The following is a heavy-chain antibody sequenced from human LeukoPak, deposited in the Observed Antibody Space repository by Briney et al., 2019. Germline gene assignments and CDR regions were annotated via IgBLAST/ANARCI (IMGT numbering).Heavy chain of an antibody. CDR2: IYTSGST. CDR3: ARRYGSGSYGYYYYYMDV. J-gene: IGHJ6*03. Sequence: PSETLSLTCTVSGGSISSGSYYWSWIRQPAGKGLEWIGRIYTSGSTNYNPSLKSRVTISVDTSKNQFSLKLSSVTAADTAVYYCARRYGSGSYGYYYYYMDVWGKGTTVTVSS. D-gene: IGHD3-10*01. V-gene: IGHV4-61*02. CDR1: GGSISSGSYY.